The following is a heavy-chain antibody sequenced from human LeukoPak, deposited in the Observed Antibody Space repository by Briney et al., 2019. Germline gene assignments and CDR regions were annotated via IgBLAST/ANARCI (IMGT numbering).Heavy chain of an antibody. CDR2: ISAYNGNT. Sequence: GAAVKVSCKASGYTFTSYGISWVRQAPEQGLEWMGWISAYNGNTNYAQKLQGRVTMTTDTSTSTAYMELRSLRSDDTAVYYCARDQYYDSSGYPYYYYYYMDVWGKGTTVTVSS. D-gene: IGHD3-22*01. CDR1: GYTFTSYG. J-gene: IGHJ6*03. CDR3: ARDQYYDSSGYPYYYYYYMDV. V-gene: IGHV1-18*01.